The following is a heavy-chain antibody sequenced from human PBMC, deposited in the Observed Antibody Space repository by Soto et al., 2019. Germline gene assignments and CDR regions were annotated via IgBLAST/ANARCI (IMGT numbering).Heavy chain of an antibody. J-gene: IGHJ6*02. Sequence: SETLSLTCTVSGGSNSSYYWSWIRQPPGKGLEWIGYIYYSGSTNYNPSLKSRVTISVDTSKNQFSLKLSSVTAADTAVYFCARDRNYYGMDVWGQGTTVTVSS. CDR1: GGSNSSYY. V-gene: IGHV4-59*01. CDR3: ARDRNYYGMDV. CDR2: IYYSGST.